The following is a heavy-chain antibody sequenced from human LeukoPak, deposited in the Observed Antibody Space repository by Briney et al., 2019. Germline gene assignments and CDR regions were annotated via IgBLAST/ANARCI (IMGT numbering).Heavy chain of an antibody. D-gene: IGHD1-20*01. CDR2: IYYSGST. J-gene: IGHJ4*02. Sequence: SETLSLTCTVSGGSISSYYWSWIRQPPGKGLEWIGYIYYSGSTNYNPSLKSRVTISVDTSKNQFSLKLSSVTAADTAVYYCAKIYNWNLDWGQGTLVTVSS. V-gene: IGHV4-59*01. CDR3: AKIYNWNLD. CDR1: GGSISSYY.